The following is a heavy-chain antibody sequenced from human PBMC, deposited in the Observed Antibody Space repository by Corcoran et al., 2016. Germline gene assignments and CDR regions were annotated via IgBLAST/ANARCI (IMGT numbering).Heavy chain of an antibody. D-gene: IGHD6-13*01. Sequence: QVQLVQSGAEVKKPGSSVKVSCKASGGTFSSYAISWVRQAPGQGLEWMGGIIPIFGTANYAQKFQGRVTITADESTRTAYMERSSLRSEDTAVDYCARESIAAAGSGGLFDYWGQGTLVTVSS. J-gene: IGHJ4*02. CDR2: IIPIFGTA. CDR1: GGTFSSYA. V-gene: IGHV1-69*01. CDR3: ARESIAAAGSGGLFDY.